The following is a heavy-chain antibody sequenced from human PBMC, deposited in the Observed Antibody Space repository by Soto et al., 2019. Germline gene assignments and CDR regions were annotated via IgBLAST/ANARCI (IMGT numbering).Heavy chain of an antibody. CDR3: ARGRHTYYYDSSGYHN. V-gene: IGHV1-46*01. Sequence: QVQLVQSGAEVKKPGASVKVSCKASGYTFTSYYMHWVRQAPGQGLEWMGIINPSGGSTSYAQKLQGRVTMTRDTSTSTVYMELSSLRSEDTAVYYCARGRHTYYYDSSGYHNWGQGTLVTVSS. D-gene: IGHD3-22*01. CDR1: GYTFTSYY. CDR2: INPSGGST. J-gene: IGHJ4*02.